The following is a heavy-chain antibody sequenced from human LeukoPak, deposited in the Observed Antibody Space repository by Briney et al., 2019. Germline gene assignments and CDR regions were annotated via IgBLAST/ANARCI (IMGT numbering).Heavy chain of an antibody. CDR2: IYHSGST. Sequence: SETLSLTCAVSGYSISSGYYWGWIRQPPGKGLEWIGSIYHSGSTYYNPSLKSRVTISVDTSKNQFSLKLSSVTAADTAVYYCARETPGYSSGADWEPWGQGTLVTVSS. CDR3: ARETPGYSSGADWEP. D-gene: IGHD6-19*01. CDR1: GYSISSGYY. J-gene: IGHJ5*02. V-gene: IGHV4-38-2*02.